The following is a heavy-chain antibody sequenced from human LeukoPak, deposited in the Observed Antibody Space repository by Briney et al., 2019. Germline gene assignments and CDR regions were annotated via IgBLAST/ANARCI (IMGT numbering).Heavy chain of an antibody. CDR2: ISAYNGNT. CDR1: GYTFTSYG. Sequence: ASVKVSFKASGYTFTSYGISWVRQAPGQGLEWMGWISAYNGNTNYSQKLQGRVTMTTDTSTSTAYMELRSLRSDDTAVYYCARDWQYYDILTGYYLPDAFDIWGQGTMVTVSS. J-gene: IGHJ3*02. V-gene: IGHV1-18*01. D-gene: IGHD3-9*01. CDR3: ARDWQYYDILTGYYLPDAFDI.